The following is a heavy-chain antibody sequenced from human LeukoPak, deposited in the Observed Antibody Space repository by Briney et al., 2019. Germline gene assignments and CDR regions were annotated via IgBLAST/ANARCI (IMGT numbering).Heavy chain of an antibody. CDR2: ISYDGNNK. D-gene: IGHD5-18*01. J-gene: IGHJ4*02. Sequence: GGSLRLSCAASGFTFSNYGMHWVRQAPGKGLEWVTVISYDGNNKYYAESMKGRFTISRDNSKNTLYLQMNSLRAEDTAVYYCARNDKGNSYGYSIDYWGQGTLVTVSS. CDR1: GFTFSNYG. CDR3: ARNDKGNSYGYSIDY. V-gene: IGHV3-30*03.